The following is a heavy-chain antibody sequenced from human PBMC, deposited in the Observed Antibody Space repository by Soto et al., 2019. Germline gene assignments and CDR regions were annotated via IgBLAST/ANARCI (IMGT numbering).Heavy chain of an antibody. J-gene: IGHJ6*02. D-gene: IGHD3-10*01. CDR2: IVVGSGNT. V-gene: IGHV1-58*01. CDR3: AISTGKYMVRGVADYYGMDV. Sequence: GASVKVSCKASGFTFTSSAVQWVRQARGQRLQWIGWIVVGSGNTNYAQKFQERVTITRGMSTSTAYMELSSLRSEDTAVYYCAISTGKYMVRGVADYYGMDVWGQGTTVTVSS. CDR1: GFTFTSSA.